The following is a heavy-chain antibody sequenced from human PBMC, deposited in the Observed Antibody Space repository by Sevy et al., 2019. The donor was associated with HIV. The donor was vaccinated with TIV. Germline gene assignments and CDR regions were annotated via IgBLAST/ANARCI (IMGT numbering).Heavy chain of an antibody. J-gene: IGHJ5*02. CDR2: ISYTGDT. CDR3: ARAPPVRSGDDSLNWFDP. D-gene: IGHD5-12*01. V-gene: IGHV4-59*01. CDR1: YGSIIGYH. Sequence: SETLSLTCTVSYGSIIGYHWSWIRQPPGKTLEYVGYISYTGDTNSNPALNSRVTMSIDTSKNQCSLKVTSVTAADTAVYYCARAPPVRSGDDSLNWFDPWGQGTLVTVSS.